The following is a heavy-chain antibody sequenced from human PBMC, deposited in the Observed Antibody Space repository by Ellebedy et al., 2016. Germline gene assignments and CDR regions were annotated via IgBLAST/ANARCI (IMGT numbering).Heavy chain of an antibody. V-gene: IGHV4-39*07. D-gene: IGHD1-26*01. Sequence: SETLSLTXTVSGGSISSSSYYWGWIRQPPGKGLEWIGSIYYSGSTYYNPSLKSRVTISVDTSKNQFSLKLSSVTAADTAVYYCARDRWGWELLRWWYFDLWGRGTLVTVSS. J-gene: IGHJ2*01. CDR2: IYYSGST. CDR3: ARDRWGWELLRWWYFDL. CDR1: GGSISSSSYY.